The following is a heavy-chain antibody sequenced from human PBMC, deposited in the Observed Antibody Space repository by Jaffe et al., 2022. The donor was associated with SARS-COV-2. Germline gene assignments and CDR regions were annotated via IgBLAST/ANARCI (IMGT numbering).Heavy chain of an antibody. CDR3: AEASGQNWRLDY. CDR2: ISGGGSGT. J-gene: IGHJ4*02. D-gene: IGHD1-1*01. CDR1: GFSFNNNA. Sequence: EVQLLESGGGLVQPGGSLRLSCAASGFSFNNNAMSWVRQAPGKGLEWVSSISGGGSGTYYADSVKGRFTISRDNSRSTLYLQMNSLRAEDTAVYYCAEASGQNWRLDYWGQGTLVTVSS. V-gene: IGHV3-23*01.